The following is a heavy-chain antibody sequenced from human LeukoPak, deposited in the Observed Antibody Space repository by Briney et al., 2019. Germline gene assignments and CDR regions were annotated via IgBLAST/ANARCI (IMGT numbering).Heavy chain of an antibody. CDR1: GYTFTSYD. D-gene: IGHD5-12*01. V-gene: IGHV1-69*05. CDR3: ASGSGYDEYYFDY. Sequence: GASVKVSCKASGYTFTSYDINWVRQATGQGLEWMGGIIPIFGTANYAQKFQGRVTITTDESTSTAYMELSSLRSEDTAVYYCASGSGYDEYYFDYWGQGTLVTVSS. J-gene: IGHJ4*02. CDR2: IIPIFGTA.